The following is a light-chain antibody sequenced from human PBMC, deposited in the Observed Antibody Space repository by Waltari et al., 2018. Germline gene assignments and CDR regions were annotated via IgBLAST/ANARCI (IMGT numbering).Light chain of an antibody. J-gene: IGKJ1*01. CDR1: KSAFNNY. CDR2: PAS. V-gene: IGKV3-20*01. CDR3: QQYGGSPRT. Sequence: EVVLTQSPGTLSLSLGERATLSCRTSKSAFNNYLAWYQHKPGQAPRLILYPASTRATGVPERFSVRGSGTDFTLTISRLEPEDFAVYYCQQYGGSPRTFGQGTKVEIK.